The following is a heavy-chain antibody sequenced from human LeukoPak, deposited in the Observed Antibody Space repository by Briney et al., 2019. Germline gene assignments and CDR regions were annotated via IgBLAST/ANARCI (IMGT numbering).Heavy chain of an antibody. CDR2: ISASDGGT. V-gene: IGHV3-23*01. CDR1: GFTFRNYA. D-gene: IGHD6-13*01. J-gene: IGHJ4*02. Sequence: GGSLRLSCAVSGFTFRNYAMSWVRQAPGPGPEWVSAISASDGGTYYSDSVKGRFTISRDNSKNTLYLQLNSLRGEDTAVYYCAKGRYTTSWYNFDYWGQGTLVTVSS. CDR3: AKGRYTTSWYNFDY.